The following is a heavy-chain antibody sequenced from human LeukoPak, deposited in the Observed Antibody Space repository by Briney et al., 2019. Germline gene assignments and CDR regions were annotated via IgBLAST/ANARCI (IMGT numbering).Heavy chain of an antibody. V-gene: IGHV4-61*02. CDR3: ARDRSDSSSPAY. J-gene: IGHJ4*02. CDR1: GGSVNSGNYW. D-gene: IGHD6-13*01. Sequence: SQTLSLTCIVSGGSVNSGNYWWSWIRQPAGKGLEWIGRIYTSGNTNYNPSLKSRVTVSADTSKNQFSLKLTSVTAADTAVYYCARDRSDSSSPAYWGQGTLVTVSS. CDR2: IYTSGNT.